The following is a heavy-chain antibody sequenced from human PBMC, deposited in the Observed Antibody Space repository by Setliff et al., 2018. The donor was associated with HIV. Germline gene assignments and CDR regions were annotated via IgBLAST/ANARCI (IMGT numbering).Heavy chain of an antibody. V-gene: IGHV4-39*01. CDR3: ARQAPSGELYYFDY. J-gene: IGHJ4*02. CDR2: IYHSGRT. Sequence: SETLSLTCTVPGGSISSSDHYWGWIRQPPGKGLEWIGSIYHSGRTFYNPPFKSRVTISVDTPKIQFSLRLSSVTAADTAVYYCARQAPSGELYYFDYWGQGTLVTVSS. CDR1: GGSISSSDHY. D-gene: IGHD3-10*01.